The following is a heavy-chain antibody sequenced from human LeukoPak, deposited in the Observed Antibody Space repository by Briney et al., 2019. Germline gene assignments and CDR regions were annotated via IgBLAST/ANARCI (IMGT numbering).Heavy chain of an antibody. CDR2: IKKDGSQK. Sequence: GGSLRLSCAASGFTFRNYVIHWVRQAPGKGPEWVASIKKDGSQKYYVDSVKGRFTISRDNAQNSLYLQMSSLRVEDTAIYSCARVGWELLNLHFDPWGQGTLVTVSS. J-gene: IGHJ5*02. V-gene: IGHV3-7*03. CDR3: ARVGWELLNLHFDP. D-gene: IGHD1-26*01. CDR1: GFTFRNYV.